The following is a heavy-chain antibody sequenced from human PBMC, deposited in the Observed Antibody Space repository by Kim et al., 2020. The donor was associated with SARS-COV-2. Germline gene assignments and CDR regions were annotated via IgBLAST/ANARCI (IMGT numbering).Heavy chain of an antibody. V-gene: IGHV3-33*03. J-gene: IGHJ6*02. CDR2: IWYDESSE. CDR3: AKDGRRTNYYQQMEL. CDR1: GISFSSFA. D-gene: IGHD2-2*01. Sequence: GGSLRLSCAASGISFSSFAMHWVRQSPGKGLEWVAIIWYDESSEYYADSVKGRFTISRDNSRNTLYLQMNSLRVEDTAVYYCAKDGRRTNYYQQMELWGQGTTVIVSS.